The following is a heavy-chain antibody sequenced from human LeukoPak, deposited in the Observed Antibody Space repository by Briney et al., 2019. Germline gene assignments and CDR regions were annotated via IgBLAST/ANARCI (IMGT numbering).Heavy chain of an antibody. D-gene: IGHD3-22*01. J-gene: IGHJ3*02. CDR1: GGSISSSNW. V-gene: IGHV4-4*02. CDR2: IYHSGST. Sequence: SETLSLTCAVSGGSISSSNWWSWVRPPPGKGLEWIGEIYHSGSTNYNPSLKSRVTISVDKSKNQFSLKLSSVTAADTAVYYCARGVGITMIVRSDSNDAFDIWGQGTMVTVSS. CDR3: ARGVGITMIVRSDSNDAFDI.